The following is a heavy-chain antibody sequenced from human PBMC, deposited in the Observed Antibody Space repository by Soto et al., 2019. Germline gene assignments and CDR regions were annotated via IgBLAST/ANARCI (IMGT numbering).Heavy chain of an antibody. CDR1: GYTFTSYG. Sequence: QVQLVQSGAEVKKPGASVKVSCKASGYTFTSYGISWVRQAPGQGREWMGWISAYNGNTNYAQKLQGRVTMTTDTSTSTAYMELRSLRSDDTAVYYCGGGCSGGSCHPGAIDYWGQGTLVTVSS. D-gene: IGHD2-15*01. CDR3: GGGCSGGSCHPGAIDY. CDR2: ISAYNGNT. V-gene: IGHV1-18*04. J-gene: IGHJ4*02.